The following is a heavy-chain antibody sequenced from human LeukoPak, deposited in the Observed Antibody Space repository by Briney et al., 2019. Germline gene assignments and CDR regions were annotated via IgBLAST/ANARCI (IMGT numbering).Heavy chain of an antibody. Sequence: ASVKVSCTASGYTFTHYYMYWVRQAPGQGPEWMGWIRPNSGDTKYVENFQGRVTMTRDTSTRTAYMELTSLTSDDTAVYYCVRPMVSTYYYYYGMDLRGQGTTVTVSS. CDR1: GYTFTHYY. CDR2: IRPNSGDT. J-gene: IGHJ6*02. V-gene: IGHV1-2*02. D-gene: IGHD3-10*01. CDR3: VRPMVSTYYYYYGMDL.